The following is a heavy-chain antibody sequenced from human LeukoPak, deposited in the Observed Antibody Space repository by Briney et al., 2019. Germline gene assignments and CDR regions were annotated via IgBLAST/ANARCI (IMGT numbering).Heavy chain of an antibody. V-gene: IGHV4-59*08. CDR2: IYYSGST. J-gene: IGHJ4*02. D-gene: IGHD6-19*01. Sequence: SGTLSLTCTVSGGSINSYYWSWIRQPPGKGLEWIGYIYYSGSTNYNPSLKSRVTISVDTSKNQFSLKLSSVTAADTAVYYCAGIAVAGIGYWGQGTLVTVSS. CDR1: GGSINSYY. CDR3: AGIAVAGIGY.